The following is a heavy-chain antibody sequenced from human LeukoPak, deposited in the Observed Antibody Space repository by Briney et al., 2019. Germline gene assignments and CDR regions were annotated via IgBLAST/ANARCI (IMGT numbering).Heavy chain of an antibody. D-gene: IGHD3-10*01. V-gene: IGHV4-4*02. Sequence: PSETLSLTCDVSGVSISSSNRWGWVRQPPGKGLEWIGEIYHSGSTNYNPSLKSRVTISVDKSKNQFSLNLNSVTAADTAVYYCAREGDPTGSYYNYWGQGILITVSS. CDR2: IYHSGST. J-gene: IGHJ4*02. CDR1: GVSISSSNR. CDR3: AREGDPTGSYYNY.